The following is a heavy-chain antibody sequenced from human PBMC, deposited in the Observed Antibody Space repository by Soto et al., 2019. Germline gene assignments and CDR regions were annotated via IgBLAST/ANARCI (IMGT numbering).Heavy chain of an antibody. CDR1: GGSINDYY. J-gene: IGHJ4*01. CDR3: EAGPDRAKSAY. Sequence: PSETLSLTCTVSGGSINDYYWSWTRQPPGKGLEWIAYGLRPDYTGYNPSLRNRVTISSDTSKNQFSLRLISVTAADTAVYYCEAGPDRAKSAYWGQGTLVTVSS. V-gene: IGHV4-59*01. CDR2: GLRPDYT.